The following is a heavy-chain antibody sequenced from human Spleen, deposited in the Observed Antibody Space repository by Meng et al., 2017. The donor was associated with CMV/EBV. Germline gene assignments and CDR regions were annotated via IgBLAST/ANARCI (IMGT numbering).Heavy chain of an antibody. CDR1: GFSLSASGVG. V-gene: IGHV2-5*01. D-gene: IGHD4-23*01. Sequence: FCGFSLSASGVGVAWPRQPPGKALEWLALIYWNDDKRYSPSLKSRVTIAKDTSKNQVVLTMTDMDPVDTATYYCTRTRDYGGNWLDPWGQGTLVTVSS. CDR2: IYWNDDK. J-gene: IGHJ5*02. CDR3: TRTRDYGGNWLDP.